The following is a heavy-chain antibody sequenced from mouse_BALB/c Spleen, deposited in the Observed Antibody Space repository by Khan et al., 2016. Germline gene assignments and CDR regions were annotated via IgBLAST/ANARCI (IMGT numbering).Heavy chain of an antibody. CDR3: ARPHFGFDEGYYFDY. J-gene: IGHJ2*01. CDR1: GYSFTGYY. Sequence: LVKTGASVKISFKASGYSFTGYYMHWVRQSHGKSLEWIGYISCYNGATKYNQKFKDKATFTVDTSSNTAYMQFNSLTSEDSAVYYCARPHFGFDEGYYFDYWGQGTTLTVSS. V-gene: IGHV1S34*01. CDR2: ISCYNGAT.